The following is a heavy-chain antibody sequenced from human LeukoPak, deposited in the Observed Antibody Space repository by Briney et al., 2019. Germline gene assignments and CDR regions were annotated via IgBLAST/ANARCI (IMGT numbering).Heavy chain of an antibody. Sequence: QPGGSLRLSCAASGFTFSTYAMSWVRQSPGKGLEWVSVISGSGGSTYYADSVKGRFTISRDNSKNTVYLQMNSLRAEDTAVYYCAKGVRGPRDAFDIWGQGTMVTVSS. CDR2: ISGSGGST. CDR3: AKGVRGPRDAFDI. V-gene: IGHV3-23*01. J-gene: IGHJ3*02. CDR1: GFTFSTYA.